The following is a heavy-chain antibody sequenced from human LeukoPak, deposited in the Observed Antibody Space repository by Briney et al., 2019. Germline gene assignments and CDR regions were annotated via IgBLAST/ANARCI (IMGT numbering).Heavy chain of an antibody. V-gene: IGHV3-23*01. D-gene: IGHD1-14*01. J-gene: IGHJ4*02. CDR1: GFTFSTYT. CDR2: ISGDGSTT. CDR3: AKDEKPDGRWSIDH. Sequence: GGSLRLSCAGSGFTFSTYTMNWVRQAPGKGLEWVSGISGDGSTTAYADSVKGRFTLSRDNSRNTVWLQMDSLRVDDMGVYFCAKDEKPDGRWSIDHWGQGTLVTVSS.